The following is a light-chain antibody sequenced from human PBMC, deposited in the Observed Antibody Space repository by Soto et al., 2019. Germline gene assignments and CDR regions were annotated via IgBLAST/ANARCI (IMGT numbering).Light chain of an antibody. Sequence: QSVLTQPPSVSGAPGQRVTISCTGSSSNIGAGYDVHWYQQLPGTAPKLLIYGNSNRPSGVPDRFSGSKSGNTASLTISGLQAEDEADYYCSSYTSSSTLLYVFGTGTKLTVL. CDR3: SSYTSSSTLLYV. J-gene: IGLJ1*01. CDR1: SSNIGAGYD. CDR2: GNS. V-gene: IGLV1-40*01.